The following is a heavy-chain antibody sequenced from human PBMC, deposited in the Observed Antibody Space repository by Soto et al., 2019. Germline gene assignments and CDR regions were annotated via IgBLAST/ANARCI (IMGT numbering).Heavy chain of an antibody. CDR2: INHSGST. V-gene: IGHV4-34*01. D-gene: IGHD1-26*01. J-gene: IGHJ4*02. CDR1: GGSFSGYY. CDR3: ASRSGSYFFYFDY. Sequence: SETLSLTCAVYGGSFSGYYWSWIRQPPGKGLEWIGEINHSGSTNYNPSLNSRVTISVDTSKNQFSLKLSSVTAADTAVYYCASRSGSYFFYFDYWGQGTLVTVSS.